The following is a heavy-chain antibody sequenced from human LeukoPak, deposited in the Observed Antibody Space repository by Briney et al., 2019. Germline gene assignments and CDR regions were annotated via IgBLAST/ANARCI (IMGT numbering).Heavy chain of an antibody. J-gene: IGHJ4*02. V-gene: IGHV3-48*01. D-gene: IGHD3-9*01. CDR1: GFSFSSIS. CDR3: VTNFDPDVD. Sequence: QAGGSLRLSCAASGFSFSSISMNWVRQAPGKGLEWVSYISGSSSTIYYADSVKGRFTISRDNAKNSLYLQMNSLRAEDTAVYYCVTNFDPDVDWGQGTLVTVSS. CDR2: ISGSSSTI.